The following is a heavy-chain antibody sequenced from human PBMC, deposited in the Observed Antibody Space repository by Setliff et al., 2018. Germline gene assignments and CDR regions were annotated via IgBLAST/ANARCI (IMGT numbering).Heavy chain of an antibody. CDR1: GYIFTSYG. CDR3: ARGPLDFVVLTAAGKFDY. D-gene: IGHD3-3*01. V-gene: IGHV1-18*01. Sequence: ASVKVSCKASGYIFTSYGFSWVRQAPGQGLEWMGWISTYNGKTNYAQKFQGRVTMTTDTPTTTAYMELRSLRSDDTAVYYCARGPLDFVVLTAAGKFDYWGQGTLVTVSS. CDR2: ISTYNGKT. J-gene: IGHJ4*02.